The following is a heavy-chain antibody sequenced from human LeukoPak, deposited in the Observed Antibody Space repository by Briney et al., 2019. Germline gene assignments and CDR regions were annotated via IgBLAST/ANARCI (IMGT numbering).Heavy chain of an antibody. J-gene: IGHJ4*02. CDR3: ARDLERFLEWFHFDY. CDR2: ISAYNGNT. D-gene: IGHD3-3*01. V-gene: IGHV1-18*01. Sequence: ASVKVSCKASGYTFTSYGISWVRQAPGQGLEWMGWISAYNGNTNYAQKLQGRVTMTTDTSTSTAYMELRSLRSDDTAVYYCARDLERFLEWFHFDYWGQGTLVTVSS. CDR1: GYTFTSYG.